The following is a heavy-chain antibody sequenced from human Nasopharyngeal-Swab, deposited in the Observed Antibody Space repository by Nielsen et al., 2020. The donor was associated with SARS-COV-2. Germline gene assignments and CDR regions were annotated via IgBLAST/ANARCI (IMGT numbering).Heavy chain of an antibody. Sequence: GGSLRLSCAASGFTFENYAMHWVRQAPGKGLEWVSGISWNGGSIGYADSVKGRFTISRDNAKNSLYLQMNSLRAEDTALYYCTKLPACSGGSCYGGSSDYWGQGTLVTVSS. V-gene: IGHV3-9*01. CDR3: TKLPACSGGSCYGGSSDY. D-gene: IGHD2-15*01. J-gene: IGHJ4*02. CDR2: ISWNGGSI. CDR1: GFTFENYA.